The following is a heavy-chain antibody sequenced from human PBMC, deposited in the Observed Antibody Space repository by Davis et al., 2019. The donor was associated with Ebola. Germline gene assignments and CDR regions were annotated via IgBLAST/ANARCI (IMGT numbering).Heavy chain of an antibody. Sequence: GESLKISCAASGFTFSSYAMHWVRQAPGKGPEWVAVISSDGSNKYYADSVKGRFTISRDNSKNTLYLQRNSLRAEDTAVYYCAKDRAAVADWYFDLWGRGTLVTVSS. D-gene: IGHD6-19*01. CDR2: ISSDGSNK. CDR3: AKDRAAVADWYFDL. V-gene: IGHV3-30*04. CDR1: GFTFSSYA. J-gene: IGHJ2*01.